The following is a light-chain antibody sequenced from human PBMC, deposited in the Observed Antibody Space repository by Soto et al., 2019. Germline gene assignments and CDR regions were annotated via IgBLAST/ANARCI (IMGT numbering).Light chain of an antibody. CDR2: EVS. CDR3: CSYAGSGLGV. Sequence: QSALTQPASVSGSPGQSITISCTGTSSDVGRYNLVSWYQQHPGKAPKLLIYEVSERPSGVSDRFSGSKSGSTASLTISGLQTEDEGNYYCCSYAGSGLGVFGGWTKLTV. V-gene: IGLV2-23*02. J-gene: IGLJ3*02. CDR1: SSDVGRYNL.